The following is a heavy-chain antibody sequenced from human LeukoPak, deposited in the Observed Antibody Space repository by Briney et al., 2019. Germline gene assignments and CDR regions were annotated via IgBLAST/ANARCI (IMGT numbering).Heavy chain of an antibody. CDR2: IDPSDSYT. Sequence: GESLKISCTGSGYIFTTYWISWVRQMPGKGLEWMGRIDPSDSYTKYSPSFQGHVTISADKSISTAFLQWSSLKASDTAVYYCARQYCSGGTCLDDAFDIWGQGTMVTVSS. CDR1: GYIFTTYW. CDR3: ARQYCSGGTCLDDAFDI. J-gene: IGHJ3*02. V-gene: IGHV5-10-1*01. D-gene: IGHD2-15*01.